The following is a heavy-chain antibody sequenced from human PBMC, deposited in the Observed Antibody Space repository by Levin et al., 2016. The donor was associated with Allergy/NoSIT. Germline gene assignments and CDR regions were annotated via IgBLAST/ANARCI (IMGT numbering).Heavy chain of an antibody. CDR3: ARDYGGLGYGGYVGY. J-gene: IGHJ4*02. V-gene: IGHV3-21*01. D-gene: IGHD5-12*01. CDR2: ISSSSSYI. Sequence: WIRQPPGKGLEWVSSISSSSSYIYYADSVKGRFTISRDNAKNSLYLQMNSLRAEDTAVYYCARDYGGLGYGGYVGYWGQGTLVTVSS.